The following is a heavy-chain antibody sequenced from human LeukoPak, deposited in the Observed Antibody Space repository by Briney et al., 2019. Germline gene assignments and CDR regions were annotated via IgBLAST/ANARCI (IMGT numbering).Heavy chain of an antibody. Sequence: SETLSLTRTVSGGSISSYYWGWIRQPPGKGLEWIGSIYHSGSTYYNPSLKSRVTISVDTSKNQFSLKLSSVTAADTAVYYCARGGDIVVVVAANAFDYWGQGTLVTVSS. D-gene: IGHD2-15*01. CDR1: GGSISSYY. CDR2: IYHSGST. V-gene: IGHV4-38-2*02. CDR3: ARGGDIVVVVAANAFDY. J-gene: IGHJ4*02.